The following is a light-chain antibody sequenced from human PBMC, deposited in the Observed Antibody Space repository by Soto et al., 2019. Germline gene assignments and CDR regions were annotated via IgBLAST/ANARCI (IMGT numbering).Light chain of an antibody. CDR3: QQYVSYSRT. J-gene: IGKJ1*01. V-gene: IGKV1-5*03. Sequence: DIQMTQSPSILSASVGDRVSITCRASQSISVYLAWYQQKPGKAPKLLIYKASSLESGVPSRFSGSGSGTEFTLTISSLQPDDFATYYCQQYVSYSRTFGQGTKVEIK. CDR2: KAS. CDR1: QSISVY.